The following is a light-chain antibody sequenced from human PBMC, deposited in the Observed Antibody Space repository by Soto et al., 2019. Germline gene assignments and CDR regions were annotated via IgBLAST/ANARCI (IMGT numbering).Light chain of an antibody. V-gene: IGKV3-20*01. CDR3: QQYGSSVYT. Sequence: ENVLTQSPGTLSLSPGGRATLSCRASQSVDSNYLAWYQHKPGQTPRLLLYGTSTRATGIPDRFSGSGSGTDFTLAINGLEPEDFAVYYCQQYGSSVYTFGQGTKLEIK. CDR1: QSVDSNY. CDR2: GTS. J-gene: IGKJ2*01.